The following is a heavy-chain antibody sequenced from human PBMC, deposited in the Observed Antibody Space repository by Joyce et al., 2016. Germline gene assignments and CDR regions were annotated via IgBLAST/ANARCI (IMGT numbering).Heavy chain of an antibody. Sequence: QVQLVESEGGVVQPGRSLRLSCAASGLTLSNYGVHWVRQAPGKGLEWVAVISYDGIYKYYADSVKGRFTISRDNSKNTVFLEMNSLRAEDTAVYYCAKILTATYSSGWFLDYWGQGTLVTVSS. CDR1: GLTLSNYG. D-gene: IGHD6-25*01. J-gene: IGHJ4*02. CDR2: ISYDGIYK. V-gene: IGHV3-30*18. CDR3: AKILTATYSSGWFLDY.